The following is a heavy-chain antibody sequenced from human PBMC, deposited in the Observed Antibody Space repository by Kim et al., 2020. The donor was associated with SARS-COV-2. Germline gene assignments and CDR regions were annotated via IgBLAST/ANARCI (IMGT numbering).Heavy chain of an antibody. J-gene: IGHJ6*01. CDR3: ARSVPHYDSSGYYYYYYYG. CDR1: GGSFSGYY. D-gene: IGHD3-22*01. V-gene: IGHV4-34*01. Sequence: SETLSLTCAVYGGSFSGYYWSWIRQPPGKGLEWIGEINHSGSTNYNPSLKSRVTISVDTSKNQFSLKLSSVTAADTAVYYCARSVPHYDSSGYYYYYYYG. CDR2: INHSGST.